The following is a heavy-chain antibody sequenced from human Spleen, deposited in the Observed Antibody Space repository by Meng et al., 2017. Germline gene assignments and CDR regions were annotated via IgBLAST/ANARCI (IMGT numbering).Heavy chain of an antibody. D-gene: IGHD3-22*01. CDR2: INLSGRT. Sequence: QLQQWGPGLLKPSEPLSLTRGVDGGSSSRYYVSWIRQPPGKGLEWIGEINLSGRTNYNPSLRSRLTLSVDTSQNHFSLKLTSVTAADTAVYYCARGMSYSDAARAYWGQGTLVTVSS. V-gene: IGHV4-34*01. J-gene: IGHJ4*02. CDR1: GGSSSRYY. CDR3: ARGMSYSDAARAY.